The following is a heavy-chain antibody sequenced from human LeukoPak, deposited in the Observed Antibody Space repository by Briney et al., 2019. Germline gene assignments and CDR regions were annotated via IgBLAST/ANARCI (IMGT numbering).Heavy chain of an antibody. CDR2: FYYRGST. J-gene: IGHJ5*02. D-gene: IGHD5-18*01. Sequence: SETLSLICTVSGGSINRNPNYWGWIRQPPGKGLEWIGCFYYRGSTYYNPSLKSRVTVSGDSSQSQFSLRLTSVTAADTAVYYCXSGYSYGYYSWGQGTLVTVSS. CDR3: XSGYSYGYYS. CDR1: GGSINRNPNY. V-gene: IGHV4-39*01.